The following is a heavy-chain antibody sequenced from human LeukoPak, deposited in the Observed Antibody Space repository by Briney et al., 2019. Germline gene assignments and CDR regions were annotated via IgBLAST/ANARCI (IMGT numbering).Heavy chain of an antibody. D-gene: IGHD2-2*02. CDR3: ARAACSTSCYMYYYGMDV. J-gene: IGHJ6*02. CDR2: IYYSGST. Sequence: PSQTLSLTCTVSGGSISSGDYYWSWIRQPPGKGLEWIGYIYYSGSTYYNPSLKSRVTISVDTSENQFSLKLSSVTAADTAVYYCARAACSTSCYMYYYGMDVWGQGTTVTVSS. CDR1: GGSISSGDYY. V-gene: IGHV4-30-4*01.